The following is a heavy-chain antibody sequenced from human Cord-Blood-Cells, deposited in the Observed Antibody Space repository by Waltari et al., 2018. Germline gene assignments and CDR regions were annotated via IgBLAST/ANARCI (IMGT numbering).Heavy chain of an antibody. V-gene: IGHV4-34*01. Sequence: QVQLQQWGAGLLKPSETLSLTCAVYGGSFSGYYWSWIRQPPGKGLEWIGEINHSGSTNANPSLKGRVTISVGTSKNQFSPKLSSVTAADTAVYYCARDRDWQGVRYFDLWGRGTLVTVSS. D-gene: IGHD3-9*01. CDR3: ARDRDWQGVRYFDL. J-gene: IGHJ2*01. CDR2: INHSGST. CDR1: GGSFSGYY.